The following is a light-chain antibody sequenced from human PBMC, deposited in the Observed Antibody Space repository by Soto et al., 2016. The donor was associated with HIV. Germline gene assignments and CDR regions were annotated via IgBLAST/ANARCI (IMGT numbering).Light chain of an antibody. Sequence: SSELTQDPAVSVALGQTVKITCQGDSLRKYFATWYQRKPGQAPIPVIYGKNKRPSGIPDRFSDSSSGNTGSLTISGAQAEDEADYYCNSRDNDRVLFGGGTKLTVL. CDR3: NSRDNDRVL. CDR1: SLRKYF. CDR2: GKN. V-gene: IGLV3-19*01. J-gene: IGLJ2*01.